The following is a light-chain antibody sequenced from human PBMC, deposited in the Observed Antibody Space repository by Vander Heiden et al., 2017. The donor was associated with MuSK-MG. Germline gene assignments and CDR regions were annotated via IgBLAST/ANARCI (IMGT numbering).Light chain of an antibody. Sequence: DIELTQSPATLSLSPCERAILSCGASQRVSSCYFAWYQQKPGRAPRLLIYDASSRATGIPDRFSGRGSGTDFTLTISRLEPEDFSVYYCQQDGSSPITFGQGTQMEIK. CDR2: DAS. V-gene: IGKV3D-20*01. CDR3: QQDGSSPIT. J-gene: IGKJ5*01. CDR1: QRVSSCY.